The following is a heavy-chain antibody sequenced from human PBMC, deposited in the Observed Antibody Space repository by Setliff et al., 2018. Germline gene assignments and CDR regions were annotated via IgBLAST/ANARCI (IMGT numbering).Heavy chain of an antibody. V-gene: IGHV1-2*06. Sequence: ASVKVSCKASGYTFSGYYMHWVRQAPGQGLEWMGRINPNSGNTNYAQKVQGRVTMTTDTSTGTIYMELRSLRADDTAVYYCSRFGLYYEAVYGGGDYYYYGMDVWAKGPRSPSP. J-gene: IGHJ6*02. CDR1: GYTFSGYY. D-gene: IGHD3-16*01. CDR3: SRFGLYYEAVYGGGDYYYYGMDV. CDR2: INPNSGNT.